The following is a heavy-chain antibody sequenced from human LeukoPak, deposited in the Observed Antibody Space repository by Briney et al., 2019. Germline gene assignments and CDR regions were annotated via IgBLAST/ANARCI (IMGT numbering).Heavy chain of an antibody. CDR2: ISDSGGST. J-gene: IGHJ4*02. D-gene: IGHD3-22*01. CDR1: GFTFSSYC. Sequence: GGSLRLSCAASGFTFSSYCMSWVRQAPGKGLERVSAISDSGGSTYYADSVKGRFTISRDNSKNTTYLQMNSLRAEDTAVYYCAIWYYYDSSGHNFDYWGQGTLVTVSS. CDR3: AIWYYYDSSGHNFDY. V-gene: IGHV3-23*01.